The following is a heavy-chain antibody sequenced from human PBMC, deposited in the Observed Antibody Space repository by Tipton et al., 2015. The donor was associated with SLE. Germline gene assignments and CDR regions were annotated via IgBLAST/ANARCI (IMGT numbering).Heavy chain of an antibody. CDR2: INHSGST. Sequence: LRLSCAVYGGSFSGYYWSWIRQPPGKGLGWIGEINHSGSTNYNPSLKSRVTISVDTSKNQFSLKLSSVTAADTAVYYCASLGDCSSTSCYLFDYWGQGTLVTVSS. CDR3: ASLGDCSSTSCYLFDY. CDR1: GGSFSGYY. J-gene: IGHJ4*02. D-gene: IGHD2-2*01. V-gene: IGHV4-34*01.